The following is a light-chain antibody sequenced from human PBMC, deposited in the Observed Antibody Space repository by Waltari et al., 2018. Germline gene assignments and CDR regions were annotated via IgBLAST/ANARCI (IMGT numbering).Light chain of an antibody. CDR2: AAS. CDR3: QQANSFPL. J-gene: IGKJ4*01. Sequence: DIHMTQSPSSVSASVGDRVTITCRASQGISPWLGWYQQKPGKAPKPLIYAASSLQSGVPSRFSGSGSGTEFTLTISSLQPEDFATYYCQQANSFPLFGGGTKVEIK. CDR1: QGISPW. V-gene: IGKV1-12*01.